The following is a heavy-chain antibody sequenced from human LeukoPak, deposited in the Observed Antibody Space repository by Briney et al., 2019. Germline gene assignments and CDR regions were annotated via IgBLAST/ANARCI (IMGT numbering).Heavy chain of an antibody. J-gene: IGHJ3*02. CDR2: MSFDVNNK. CDR1: GFTFSSYA. Sequence: GGSLRLSCATSGFTFSSYAFHWVRQAPGKGLEWVATMSFDVNNKYYADSVRGRFTISRDNSKNTLYLQMNSLRAEDTAVYSCARDREHRDAFDIWGQGTMVTVSS. CDR3: ARDREHRDAFDI. V-gene: IGHV3-30*04. D-gene: IGHD1-26*01.